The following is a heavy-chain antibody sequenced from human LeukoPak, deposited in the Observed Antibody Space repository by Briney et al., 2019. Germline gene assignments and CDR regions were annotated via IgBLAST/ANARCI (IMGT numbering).Heavy chain of an antibody. CDR1: GFTFSSYA. J-gene: IGHJ4*02. D-gene: IGHD4-17*01. CDR2: VSGSGGST. CDR3: ARTTVTTGYYFDY. Sequence: GGSLRLSCAASGFTFSSYAMSWVRQAPGKGLEWVSAVSGSGGSTYYADSVKGRFTISRDNSKNTLYLQMNSLRAEDTAVYYCARTTVTTGYYFDYWGQGTLVTVSS. V-gene: IGHV3-23*01.